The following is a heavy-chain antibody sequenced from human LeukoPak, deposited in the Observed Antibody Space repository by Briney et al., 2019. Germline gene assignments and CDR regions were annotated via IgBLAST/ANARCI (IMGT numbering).Heavy chain of an antibody. CDR3: SRDLGTGRPHDF. CDR1: GFTVSDYS. V-gene: IGHV3-7*01. CDR2: LNQYGNDK. J-gene: IGHJ4*02. D-gene: IGHD3/OR15-3a*01. Sequence: PGGSLRLSCAASGFTVSDYSMAWVRQAPGKGLEWVANLNQYGNDKYYADSVRGRFTISRDNARDSLYLQMNSLRAEDTALYYCSRDLGTGRPHDFWGQGTLVTVSS.